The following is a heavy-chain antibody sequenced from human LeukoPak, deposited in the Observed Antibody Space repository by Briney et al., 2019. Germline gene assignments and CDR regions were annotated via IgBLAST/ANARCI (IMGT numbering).Heavy chain of an antibody. CDR2: ISGSGDST. D-gene: IGHD6-19*01. CDR1: GFTFKSYA. V-gene: IGHV3-23*01. J-gene: IGHJ4*02. CDR3: AKGHLAVAF. Sequence: GGSLKLSCAASGFTFKSYAMSWVRQAPGKGLEWVSGISGSGDSTYYADSVEGRFTISRDNSKNTLYLQMNSLRAEDTALYYCAKGHLAVAFWGQGSLVTVSS.